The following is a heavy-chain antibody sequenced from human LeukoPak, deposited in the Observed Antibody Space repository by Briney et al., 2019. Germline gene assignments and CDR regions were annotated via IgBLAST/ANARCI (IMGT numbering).Heavy chain of an antibody. CDR2: IIPILGIA. D-gene: IGHD6-6*01. CDR3: ASLAGIAARPYFDY. CDR1: GYTFTSYG. J-gene: IGHJ4*02. Sequence: SVKVSCKASGYTFTSYGISWVRQAPGQGLEWMGRIIPILGIANYAQKFQGRVTITADKSTSTAYMELSSLRSEDTAVYYCASLAGIAARPYFDYWGQGTLVTVSS. V-gene: IGHV1-69*04.